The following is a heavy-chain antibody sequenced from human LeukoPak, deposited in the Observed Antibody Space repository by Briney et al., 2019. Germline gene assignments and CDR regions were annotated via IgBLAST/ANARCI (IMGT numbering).Heavy chain of an antibody. CDR2: INPNSGGT. V-gene: IGHV1-2*02. CDR1: RYTFTGYY. CDR3: ARVSKLYDYVWGSYLKKGKYYFDY. D-gene: IGHD3-16*02. Sequence: VKVSCKASRYTFTGYYMHWVRQAPGQGLEWMGWINPNSGGTNYAQKLQGRVTMTTDTSTSTAYMELRSLRSDDTAVYYCARVSKLYDYVWGSYLKKGKYYFDYWGQGTLVTVS. J-gene: IGHJ4*02.